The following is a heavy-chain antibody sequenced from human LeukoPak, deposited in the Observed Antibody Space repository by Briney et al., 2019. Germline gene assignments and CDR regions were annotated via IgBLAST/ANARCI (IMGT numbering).Heavy chain of an antibody. CDR2: IYSGGST. CDR1: GFTVSSNY. J-gene: IGHJ4*02. CDR3: ARASYTNDFWSGYYDFDY. Sequence: GGSLRLSCAASGFTVSSNYTSWVRQAPGKGLEWVSVIYSGGSTYYADSVKGRFTISRDNSKNTLYLQMNSLRAEDTAVYYCARASYTNDFWSGYYDFDYWGQGTLVTVSS. V-gene: IGHV3-66*02. D-gene: IGHD3-3*01.